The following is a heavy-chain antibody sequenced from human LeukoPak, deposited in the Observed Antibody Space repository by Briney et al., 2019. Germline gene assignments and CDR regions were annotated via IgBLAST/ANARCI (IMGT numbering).Heavy chain of an antibody. V-gene: IGHV3-53*01. CDR2: IYSGGST. D-gene: IGHD3-10*01. CDR1: GFTVSSNY. CDR3: ARGSLVHYYGSGSYRIRAGFDS. J-gene: IGHJ4*02. Sequence: GGSLGLSCAASGFTVSSNYMSWVRQAPGKGLEWVSVIYSGGSTYYADSVKGRFTISRDNAKNSLYLQMNSLRAEDTAVYYCARGSLVHYYGSGSYRIRAGFDSWGQGTLVTVSS.